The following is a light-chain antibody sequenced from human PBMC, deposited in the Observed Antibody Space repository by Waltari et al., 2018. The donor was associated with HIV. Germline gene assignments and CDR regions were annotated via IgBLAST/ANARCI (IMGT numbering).Light chain of an antibody. CDR3: QQSSDTPYT. Sequence: DIQMTQSPSSLSASVGDRVVISCRASQTISNYLNWYQQKPGKSPKLLIYSASALISGVPARFSGGGSGTDFTLAINNLQPEDFATYYCQQSSDTPYTFGLGTKVRSN. CDR1: QTISNY. J-gene: IGKJ2*01. V-gene: IGKV1-39*01. CDR2: SAS.